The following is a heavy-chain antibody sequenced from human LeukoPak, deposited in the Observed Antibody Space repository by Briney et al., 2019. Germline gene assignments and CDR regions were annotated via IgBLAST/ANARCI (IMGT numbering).Heavy chain of an antibody. CDR1: GYTFTSYY. J-gene: IGHJ4*02. CDR2: INPSGGST. CDR3: ARGLGIAAADDY. V-gene: IGHV1-46*01. Sequence: DSVKLSCTASGYTFTSYYMHWVRQAPGQGLEWMGIINPSGGSTNYAQKFQGRGTLTRDTATSTVYMELSSLRSEDTAVYFCARGLGIAAADDYGGRGTRDTVPS. D-gene: IGHD6-13*01.